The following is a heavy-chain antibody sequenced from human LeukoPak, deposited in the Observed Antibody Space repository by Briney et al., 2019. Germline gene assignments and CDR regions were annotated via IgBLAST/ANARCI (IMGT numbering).Heavy chain of an antibody. Sequence: SETLSLTCTVSGGSISSYYWSWIRQTPGKGLEWIGYIYYSGSTNYNPSLKSRVAISVDTSKNQVSLRLSSVTAADTAVYYCARGGSIVGATPHDAFDIWGQGTVVTVS. J-gene: IGHJ3*02. CDR1: GGSISSYY. D-gene: IGHD1-26*01. CDR3: ARGGSIVGATPHDAFDI. CDR2: IYYSGST. V-gene: IGHV4-59*01.